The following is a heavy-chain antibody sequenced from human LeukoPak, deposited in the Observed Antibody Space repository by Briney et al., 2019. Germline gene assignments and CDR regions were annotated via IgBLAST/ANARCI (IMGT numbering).Heavy chain of an antibody. CDR1: VGSLSSGGYS. Sequence: SETLSLTRAVSVGSLSSGGYSGSWVRPPPGTGMEWVGYIYYSGRTNSSPSLKSRVFISLDTSNNQFSLKLSSVTAADTAVYFCTRHQTNNYGPGTPFDFWGQGNLVSVSS. CDR2: IYYSGRT. V-gene: IGHV4-30-2*03. J-gene: IGHJ4*02. CDR3: TRHQTNNYGPGTPFDF. D-gene: IGHD3-10*01.